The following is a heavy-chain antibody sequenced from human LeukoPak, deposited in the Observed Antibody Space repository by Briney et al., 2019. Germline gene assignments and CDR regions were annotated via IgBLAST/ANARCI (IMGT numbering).Heavy chain of an antibody. J-gene: IGHJ4*02. CDR3: ERKARDGYKFDY. CDR2: ISYDGGNK. Sequence: GGSLRLSCAASGFTFSSYAMHWVRQAPGKGLEWVAFISYDGGNKFYADSVKGRFTISRDNSKNTLYLQMNSLSAEDTAVYYCERKARDGYKFDYWGQGTLVTVSS. CDR1: GFTFSSYA. D-gene: IGHD5-24*01. V-gene: IGHV3-30-3*01.